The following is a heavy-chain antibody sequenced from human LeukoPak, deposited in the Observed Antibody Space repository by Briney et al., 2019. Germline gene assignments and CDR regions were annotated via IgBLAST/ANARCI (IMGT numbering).Heavy chain of an antibody. CDR2: IGGGGYTT. Sequence: SCKASGYTFTSYYIHWVRQAPGKGLEWVSSIGGGGYTTYYADSVRGRFTISRDNSKNSMYLQMSSLRAEDTAIYYCAEVESSYCRIWGQGTLVTVSS. J-gene: IGHJ4*02. CDR3: AEVESSYCRI. CDR1: GYTFTSYY. V-gene: IGHV3-23*01. D-gene: IGHD3-10*01.